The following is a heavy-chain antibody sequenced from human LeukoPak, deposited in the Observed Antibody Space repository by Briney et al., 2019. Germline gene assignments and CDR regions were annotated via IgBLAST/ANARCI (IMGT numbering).Heavy chain of an antibody. CDR3: ARQGYDILTGYIDAFDI. Sequence: SETLSLICTVSGGSISSYYWSWIRQPPGKGLEWIGYISYSGSTNYNPSLKSRVTISIDTSKNQFSLKLRSVTAADTAIYYCARQGYDILTGYIDAFDIWGQGTMVTVSS. V-gene: IGHV4-59*08. J-gene: IGHJ3*02. D-gene: IGHD3-9*01. CDR1: GGSISSYY. CDR2: ISYSGST.